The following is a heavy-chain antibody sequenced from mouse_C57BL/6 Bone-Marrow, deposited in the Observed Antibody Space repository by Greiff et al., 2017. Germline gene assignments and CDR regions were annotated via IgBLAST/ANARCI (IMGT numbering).Heavy chain of an antibody. CDR1: GFSLTSYA. J-gene: IGHJ3*01. V-gene: IGHV2-9-1*01. CDR2: IWTGGGT. Sequence: VMLVESGPGLVAPSQSLSITCTVSGFSLTSYAISWVRQPPGTGLEWLGVIWTGGGTNYNSALKSRLSISKDNSKSQVFLNINSLQNEHTDRYYWGRIGNSGFAWCAYWGQGTLVTVSA. CDR3: GRIGNSGFAWCAY. D-gene: IGHD3-2*02.